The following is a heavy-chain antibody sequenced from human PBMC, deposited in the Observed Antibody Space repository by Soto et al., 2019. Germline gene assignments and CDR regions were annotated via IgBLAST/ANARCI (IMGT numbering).Heavy chain of an antibody. Sequence: EVQLVESGGGLVQPGGSLRLSCAASGFIFSDYEINWVRQAPGKGLEWVSYISGSGLTIYYADSVKGRFTISRDNAKNSLYLQMNSLGLEDTAVYYCARGPYRNTYNWFDSWGQGTLVTVSS. D-gene: IGHD5-12*01. J-gene: IGHJ5*02. CDR2: ISGSGLTI. CDR3: ARGPYRNTYNWFDS. V-gene: IGHV3-48*03. CDR1: GFIFSDYE.